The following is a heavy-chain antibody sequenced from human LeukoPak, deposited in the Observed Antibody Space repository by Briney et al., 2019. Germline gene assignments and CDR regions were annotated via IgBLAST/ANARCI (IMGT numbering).Heavy chain of an antibody. Sequence: PSETLSLTCAVYGGSFSGYYWSWIRQPPGKGLEWIGEINHSGSINYNPSLKSRVTISVDTSKNQFSLKLSSVTAADTAVYYCTRKIPMFDPWGQGTLVTVSS. V-gene: IGHV4-34*01. CDR1: GGSFSGYY. J-gene: IGHJ5*02. D-gene: IGHD2-21*01. CDR3: TRKIPMFDP. CDR2: INHSGSI.